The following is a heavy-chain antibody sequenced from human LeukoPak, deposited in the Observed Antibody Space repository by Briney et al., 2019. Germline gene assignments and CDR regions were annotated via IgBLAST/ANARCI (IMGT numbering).Heavy chain of an antibody. J-gene: IGHJ4*02. V-gene: IGHV5-51*01. CDR3: ARPRRAERDEDF. D-gene: IGHD1-1*01. Sequence: HGESLKISCKASGYSFTNYWIGWVRQMPGEGLEWMAVINPGDTNIAYSPSFQGQVTISADRSISTAYLQWSSLKASDTAMYYCARPRRAERDEDFWGQGTLVTVSS. CDR1: GYSFTNYW. CDR2: INPGDTNI.